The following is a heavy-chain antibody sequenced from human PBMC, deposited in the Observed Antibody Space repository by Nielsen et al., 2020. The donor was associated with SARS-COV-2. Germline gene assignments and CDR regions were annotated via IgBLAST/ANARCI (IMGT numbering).Heavy chain of an antibody. CDR2: ITSSSTYT. Sequence: GGSLRLSCVGSGFTFSDYYMSWVRQAPGKGLEWVSYITSSSTYTNYADSVKGRFTISRDNAKNSLSLQMHSLRAEDTAVYYCARVDDSSGYYLRNWFDPWGQGTLVTVSS. CDR1: GFTFSDYY. J-gene: IGHJ5*02. D-gene: IGHD3-22*01. V-gene: IGHV3-11*05. CDR3: ARVDDSSGYYLRNWFDP.